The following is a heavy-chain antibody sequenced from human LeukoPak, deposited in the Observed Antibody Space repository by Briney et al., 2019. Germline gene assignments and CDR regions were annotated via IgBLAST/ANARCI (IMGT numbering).Heavy chain of an antibody. D-gene: IGHD2-15*01. CDR1: GFTFDNYA. Sequence: KAGGSLRLSCAAFGFTFDNYAMHWVRQAPGKGLEWVSSISWNSANIAYADSVKGRFTISRDNAKNSLYQQMNSLRPEDMALYYCVKDTSGASQYFQYWGHGTVVTVSS. J-gene: IGHJ1*01. CDR3: VKDTSGASQYFQY. V-gene: IGHV3-9*03. CDR2: ISWNSANI.